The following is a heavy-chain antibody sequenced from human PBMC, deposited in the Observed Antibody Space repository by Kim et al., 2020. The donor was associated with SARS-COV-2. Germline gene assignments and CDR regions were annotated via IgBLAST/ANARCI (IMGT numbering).Heavy chain of an antibody. D-gene: IGHD3-10*01. CDR2: IYYSGST. V-gene: IGHV4-59*08. Sequence: SETLSLTCTVAGGSITSYYWSWIRQPPGKGLEWIGYIYYSGSTNYNPSLKRRDTISVDTSKNQYSLKLTSVTAADTAVYYCARADYGSGSFYYYYMDVWG. J-gene: IGHJ6*03. CDR1: GGSITSYY. CDR3: ARADYGSGSFYYYYMDV.